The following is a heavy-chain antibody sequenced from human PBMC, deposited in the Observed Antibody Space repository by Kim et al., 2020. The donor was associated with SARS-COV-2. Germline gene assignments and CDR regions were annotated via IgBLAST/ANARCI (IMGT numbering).Heavy chain of an antibody. Sequence: YADAGKGRFTISRNNSKNTLDLQRNSLRAEDTAVYYCAREGIVGAKTGVDVWGQGTTVTVSS. J-gene: IGHJ6*02. CDR3: AREGIVGAKTGVDV. V-gene: IGHV3-33*01. D-gene: IGHD1-26*01.